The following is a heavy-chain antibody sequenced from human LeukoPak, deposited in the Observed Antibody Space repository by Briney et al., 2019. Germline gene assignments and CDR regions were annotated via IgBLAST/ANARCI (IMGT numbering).Heavy chain of an antibody. V-gene: IGHV5-51*01. D-gene: IGHD1-1*01. J-gene: IGHJ4*02. CDR3: ARRGGGSTGGFYFDY. CDR1: GYSFTTYW. CDR2: IYPDDSDT. Sequence: GESLKISCQASGYSFTTYWIGWVRQMPGSGLEWMGVIYPDDSDTRYSPSFQGQVAISADKSIKTAYLQWSSLKASDTAIYYCARRGGGSTGGFYFDYWGQGSLVTVSS.